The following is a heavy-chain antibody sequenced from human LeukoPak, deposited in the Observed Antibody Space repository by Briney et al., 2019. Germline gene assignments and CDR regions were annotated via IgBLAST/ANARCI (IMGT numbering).Heavy chain of an antibody. V-gene: IGHV3-53*01. J-gene: IGHJ4*02. Sequence: GGSLRLSCAASGFTVSSNYMSWVRQAPGKGLEWVPVIYSGGSTYYADSVKGRFTISRDNSKNTLYLQMNSLRAEDTAVYYCARGDSNYDFWSGLDYWGQGTLVTVSS. CDR2: IYSGGST. CDR3: ARGDSNYDFWSGLDY. CDR1: GFTVSSNY. D-gene: IGHD3-3*01.